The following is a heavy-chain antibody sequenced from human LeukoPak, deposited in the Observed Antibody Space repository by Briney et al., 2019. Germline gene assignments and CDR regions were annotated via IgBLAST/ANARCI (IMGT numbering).Heavy chain of an antibody. CDR2: ISRSSSTI. Sequence: GGSLRLSCAASGFTFSTYSMSWVRQAPGKGLEWVSYISRSSSTIYYADSVKGRFTISRDNAKNSLYLQMSSLRAEDTAMYYCARYYGDHAGCFDYWGQGTLVTVSS. V-gene: IGHV3-48*01. D-gene: IGHD4-17*01. CDR3: ARYYGDHAGCFDY. CDR1: GFTFSTYS. J-gene: IGHJ4*02.